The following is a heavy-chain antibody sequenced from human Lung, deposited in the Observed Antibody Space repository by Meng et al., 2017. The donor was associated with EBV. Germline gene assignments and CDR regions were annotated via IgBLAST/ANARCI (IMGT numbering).Heavy chain of an antibody. CDR1: AGSISRSNY. CDR2: SFHNENT. J-gene: IGHJ4*02. D-gene: IGHD2-15*01. V-gene: IGHV4-4*02. CDR3: ARGWQIGWQGGDFAY. Sequence: QVKLRGPGQGGVDASGTPSLPCPVAAGSISRSNYWTCVRQSPGKGLEWIGESFHNENTNCNPSLMSRVTMSLDKSKNHFSLNLSFVTAADTAVYYCARGWQIGWQGGDFAYWSQGTLVTVSS.